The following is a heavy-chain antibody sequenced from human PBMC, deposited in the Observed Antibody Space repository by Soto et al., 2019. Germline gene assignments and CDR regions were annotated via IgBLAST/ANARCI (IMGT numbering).Heavy chain of an antibody. J-gene: IGHJ4*02. Sequence: SGPTLVNPTQTLTLTCTFSGFSLSTSGVGVGWIRQPPGKALEWLALIYWDDDKRYSPSLKSRLTITKDTSKNQVVLTMTNMDTVDKAKYVCHHKSSGYDLDYWGQGKLVNVS. CDR2: IYWDDDK. CDR3: HHKSSGYDLDY. CDR1: GFSLSTSGVG. V-gene: IGHV2-5*02. D-gene: IGHD5-12*01.